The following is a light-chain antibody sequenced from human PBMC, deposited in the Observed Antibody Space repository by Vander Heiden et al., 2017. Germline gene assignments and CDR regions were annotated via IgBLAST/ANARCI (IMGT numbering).Light chain of an antibody. J-gene: IGLJ3*02. CDR3: SSYTSSSTLV. V-gene: IGLV2-14*01. CDR1: SSDVGGYNY. Sequence: QSALTQPASVSGSPGQSITISCTGTSSDVGGYNYVSWDQQHPGKAPKLMIYEVSNRPSGVSNRFSGSKSGNTASLTISGLQAEDEADYYCSSYTSSSTLVFGGGTKRTVL. CDR2: EVS.